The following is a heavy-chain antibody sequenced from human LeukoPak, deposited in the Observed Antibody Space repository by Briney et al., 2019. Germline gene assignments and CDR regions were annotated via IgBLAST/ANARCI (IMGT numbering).Heavy chain of an antibody. J-gene: IGHJ4*02. CDR3: AKGGITLVRGSFDY. D-gene: IGHD3-10*01. Sequence: GGSLRLSCAASGLTFSSYDMSWVRQAPGKGLEWVSAISGSGVITYYADSVKGRFTISRDNSKNTLYLQMNRLRAEDTALYYCAKGGITLVRGSFDYWGQGTLVTVSS. CDR1: GLTFSSYD. CDR2: ISGSGVIT. V-gene: IGHV3-23*01.